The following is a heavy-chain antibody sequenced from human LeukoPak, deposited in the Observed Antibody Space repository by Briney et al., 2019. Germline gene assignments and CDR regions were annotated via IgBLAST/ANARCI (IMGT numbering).Heavy chain of an antibody. CDR3: AKDTRYYYDSSGYFDY. V-gene: IGHV3-9*01. CDR1: GFTFDDYA. D-gene: IGHD3-22*01. Sequence: PGRSLRLSCAASGFTFDDYAMHWVRQAPGKGLEWVSGISWNSGSIGYADSVKGRFTISRDNSKNSLYLQMNSLRTEDTALYYCAKDTRYYYDSSGYFDYWGQGTLVTVSS. CDR2: ISWNSGSI. J-gene: IGHJ4*02.